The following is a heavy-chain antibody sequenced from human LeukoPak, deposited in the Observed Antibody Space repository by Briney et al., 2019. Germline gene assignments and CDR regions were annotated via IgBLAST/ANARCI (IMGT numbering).Heavy chain of an antibody. CDR1: GFTFSSYW. CDR2: IKTDGSLT. J-gene: IGHJ5*02. V-gene: IGHV3-7*01. D-gene: IGHD3-22*01. CDR3: ARDLGQYYDTSDNWFDP. Sequence: PGGSLRLSCVASGFTFSSYWMTWVRQAPGKGLGWVANIKTDGSLTYYVDPVKGRFTISRDNAKNSLYLQMNSLRAEDTAVYYCARDLGQYYDTSDNWFDPWGQGTLVTVSS.